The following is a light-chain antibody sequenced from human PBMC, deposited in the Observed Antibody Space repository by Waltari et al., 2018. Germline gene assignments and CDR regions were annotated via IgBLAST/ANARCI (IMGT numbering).Light chain of an antibody. CDR2: DDN. CDR1: SRDVGNYNL. CDR3: CSYAGSYTWV. Sequence: QSALTQPASVSGSPGQSITISCTGPSRDVGNYNLVSWYQQYPGKVPKVMIYDDNRRPSGVSDRFSGSKSGNTASLTISGVQAEDEADYYCCSYAGSYTWVFGGGTKLTVL. J-gene: IGLJ3*02. V-gene: IGLV2-23*01.